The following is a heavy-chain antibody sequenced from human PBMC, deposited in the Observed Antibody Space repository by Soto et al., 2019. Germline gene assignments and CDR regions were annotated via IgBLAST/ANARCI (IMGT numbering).Heavy chain of an antibody. V-gene: IGHV3-11*01. J-gene: IGHJ5*02. CDR3: ARDDYSSSYNWFDP. Sequence: GESLKISCAASGFTFSDYYMSWIRQAPGKGLEWVSYISSSGSTIYYADSVKGRFTISRDNAKNSLYLQMNSLRAEDTAVYYCARDDYSSSYNWFDPWGQGTLVTVSS. D-gene: IGHD6-6*01. CDR1: GFTFSDYY. CDR2: ISSSGSTI.